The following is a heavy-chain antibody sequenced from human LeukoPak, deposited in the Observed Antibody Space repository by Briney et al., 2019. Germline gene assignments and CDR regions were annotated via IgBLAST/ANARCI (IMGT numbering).Heavy chain of an antibody. CDR1: GFTFSSYG. CDR2: IRYDGSNK. J-gene: IGHJ4*02. CDR3: AKNSAGFWSGYPTAIDY. V-gene: IGHV3-30*02. D-gene: IGHD3-3*01. Sequence: GGSLRLSCAASGFTFSSYGMHWVRQAPGKGLEWVAFIRYDGSNKYYADSVKGRFTISRDNSKNTLYLQMNSLRAEDTAVYYCAKNSAGFWSGYPTAIDYWGQGTLVTVSS.